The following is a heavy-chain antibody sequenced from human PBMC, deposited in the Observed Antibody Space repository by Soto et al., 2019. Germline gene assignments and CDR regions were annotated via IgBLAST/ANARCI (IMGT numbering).Heavy chain of an antibody. CDR1: GGSISSGDYY. J-gene: IGHJ5*02. CDR3: ARDSHDNSNYLSNWFDP. CDR2: IYYSGST. Sequence: SETLSLTCTVSGGSISSGDYYWSWIRQPPGKGLEWIGYIYYSGSTYYNPSLKSRVTILVDTSENQFSLKLSSVTAADTAVYYCARDSHDNSNYLSNWFDPWGQGTLVTVSS. V-gene: IGHV4-30-4*01. D-gene: IGHD4-4*01.